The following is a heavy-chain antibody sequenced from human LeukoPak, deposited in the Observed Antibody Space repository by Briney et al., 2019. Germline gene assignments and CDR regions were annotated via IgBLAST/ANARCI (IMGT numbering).Heavy chain of an antibody. J-gene: IGHJ5*02. CDR2: INPSGGST. Sequence: ASVKVSCKASGYTFTSYYMNWVRQAPGQGLEWMGIINPSGGSTSYAQKFQGRVTMTRDTSTSTVYMELSSLRSEDTAVYYCAREHCSSTSCSWFDPWGQGTLVTVSS. CDR1: GYTFTSYY. CDR3: AREHCSSTSCSWFDP. D-gene: IGHD2-2*01. V-gene: IGHV1-46*01.